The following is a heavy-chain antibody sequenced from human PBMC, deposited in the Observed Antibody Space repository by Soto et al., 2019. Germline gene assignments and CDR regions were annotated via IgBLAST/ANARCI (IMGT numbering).Heavy chain of an antibody. D-gene: IGHD3-10*01. Sequence: QLQLQESGPGLVKPSETLSLTCTVSGGSISSSSYYWGWIRQPPGKGLEWIGSIYYSGTTYYNPSLKSRVTISVDTSKNQFSLKLSSVTAADAAVYYCARYYYGSVTAFDIWGQGTMVTVSS. CDR2: IYYSGTT. V-gene: IGHV4-39*01. CDR3: ARYYYGSVTAFDI. J-gene: IGHJ3*02. CDR1: GGSISSSSYY.